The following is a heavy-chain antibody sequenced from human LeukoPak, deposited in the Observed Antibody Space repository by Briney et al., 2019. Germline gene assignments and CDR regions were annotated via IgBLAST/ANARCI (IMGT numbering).Heavy chain of an antibody. CDR1: GFTFSDSY. V-gene: IGHV3-11*01. J-gene: IGHJ6*02. CDR3: ARDYDQVTPRGMDV. D-gene: IGHD2-21*02. Sequence: GGSLRLSCVASGFTFSDSYMSWIRQAPRKGLEWLSYISGSANDIYHVDSVRGRFTISRDNAKNSLYLQMNSLRAEDTAVYYCARDYDQVTPRGMDVWGQGTTVTVSS. CDR2: ISGSANDI.